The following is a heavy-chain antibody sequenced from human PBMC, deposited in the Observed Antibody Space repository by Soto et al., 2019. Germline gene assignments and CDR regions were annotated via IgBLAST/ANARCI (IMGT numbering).Heavy chain of an antibody. CDR3: ARHYNTCNHSKNRRRSFYYGMDV. D-gene: IGHD1-20*01. J-gene: IGHJ6*02. V-gene: IGHV5-51*01. CDR1: GYSFTSYW. Sequence: PGESLKISCKGSGYSFTSYWIGWVRQMPGKGLEWMGIIYPGDSDTRYSPSFQGQVTISADKSISTAYLQWSSLKASDTAMYYCARHYNTCNHSKNRRRSFYYGMDVWGQGTTVTVSS. CDR2: IYPGDSDT.